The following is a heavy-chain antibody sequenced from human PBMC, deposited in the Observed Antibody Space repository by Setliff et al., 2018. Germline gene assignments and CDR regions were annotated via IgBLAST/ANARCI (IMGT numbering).Heavy chain of an antibody. Sequence: TLSLTCSVSGDSINSGTYYWSWFRQSAGKGLEWIGRIYTGGSTNYNPSLKSRVTISLDTSKNHFSLTLTSVTAADTAVYYCARGRGLEWLPESWFDPWGQGTTVTVSS. CDR3: ARGRGLEWLPESWFDP. J-gene: IGHJ5*02. V-gene: IGHV4-61*02. CDR2: IYTGGST. CDR1: GDSINSGTYY. D-gene: IGHD3-3*01.